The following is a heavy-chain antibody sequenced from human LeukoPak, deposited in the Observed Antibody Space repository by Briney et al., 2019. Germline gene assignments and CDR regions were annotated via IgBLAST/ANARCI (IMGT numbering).Heavy chain of an antibody. CDR1: GFTFSSYE. D-gene: IGHD5/OR15-5a*01. J-gene: IGHJ4*02. CDR3: ARGGGSTRGIYY. CDR2: ISSSGSTI. V-gene: IGHV3-48*03. Sequence: PGGSLRLSCAASGFTFSSYEMNWVRQAPGKGLEWVSYISSSGSTIYYADSVKGRFTISRDNAKNSLYLQMNSLRAEDTALYHCARGGGSTRGIYYWGQGTLVTVSS.